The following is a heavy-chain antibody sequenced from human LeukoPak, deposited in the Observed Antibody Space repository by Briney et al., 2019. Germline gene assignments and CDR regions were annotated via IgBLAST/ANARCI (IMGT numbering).Heavy chain of an antibody. J-gene: IGHJ4*02. CDR1: GDSVSNGNYY. V-gene: IGHV4-61*03. D-gene: IGHD3-10*01. CDR3: ARSQNYYGSGDY. CDR2: IYYTGKT. Sequence: PSETLSLTCTVSGDSVSNGNYYWSWLRQPPGKALEWIGYIYYTGKTYCNPSLEGRVTILVDTSRNHFSVKLSSVTAADTAVYYCARSQNYYGSGDYWSQGTLVTVSS.